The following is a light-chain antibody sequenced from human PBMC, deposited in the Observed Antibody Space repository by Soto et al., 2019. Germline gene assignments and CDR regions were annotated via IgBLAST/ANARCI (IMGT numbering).Light chain of an antibody. Sequence: VLAQSRGTLSLSRGERATLSCRPSQNIGTYLAWYQHQPGQAPRLLIFGVSTRATGIPARFSGSGSGTGYTLTITSLQSDDSSVYYCQQYHKWPPSTLGQGTKVDIK. V-gene: IGKV3-15*01. CDR2: GVS. CDR1: QNIGTY. J-gene: IGKJ1*01. CDR3: QQYHKWPPST.